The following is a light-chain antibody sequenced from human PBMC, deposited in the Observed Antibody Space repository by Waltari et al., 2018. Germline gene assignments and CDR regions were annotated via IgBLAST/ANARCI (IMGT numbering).Light chain of an antibody. CDR1: QSLSYSSTSENY. Sequence: TVMTQSPDSLAVSLGERATLNCRSSQSLSYSSTSENYLAWFQQRPGQPPKLLIYWASTRESGVPDRFSGSGSGTDFTLTINSLQAEDAAIYYCHQYYDTPYTFGQGTKVEIK. V-gene: IGKV4-1*01. CDR3: HQYYDTPYT. CDR2: WAS. J-gene: IGKJ2*01.